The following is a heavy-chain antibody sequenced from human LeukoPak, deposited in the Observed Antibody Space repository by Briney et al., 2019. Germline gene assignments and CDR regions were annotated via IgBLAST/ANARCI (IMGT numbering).Heavy chain of an antibody. CDR3: ARACSYYYDSSGYYLHPDAFDI. Sequence: GASVKVSCKASGYTFTSYAMNWVRQAPGQGLEWMGWINTNTGNPTYAQGFTGRFVFSLDTSVSTAYLQISSLKAEDTAVYYCARACSYYYDSSGYYLHPDAFDIWGQGTMVTVSS. D-gene: IGHD3-22*01. V-gene: IGHV7-4-1*02. CDR2: INTNTGNP. CDR1: GYTFTSYA. J-gene: IGHJ3*02.